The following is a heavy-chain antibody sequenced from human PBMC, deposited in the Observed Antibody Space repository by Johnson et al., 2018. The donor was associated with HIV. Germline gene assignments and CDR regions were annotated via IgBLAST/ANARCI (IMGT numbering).Heavy chain of an antibody. CDR3: TTDWYSSSWYGALDAFDI. CDR1: GFTFSNAW. Sequence: VQLVESGGGLVKPGGSLRLSCAASGFTFSNAWMSWVRQAPGKGLEWVGRIKSKTDGGTTDSAAPGKGRFTISRDDSKNTLYLQMNSLKTEDTAVYYCTTDWYSSSWYGALDAFDIWGQGTMVTVSS. V-gene: IGHV3-15*01. J-gene: IGHJ3*02. CDR2: IKSKTDGGTT. D-gene: IGHD6-13*01.